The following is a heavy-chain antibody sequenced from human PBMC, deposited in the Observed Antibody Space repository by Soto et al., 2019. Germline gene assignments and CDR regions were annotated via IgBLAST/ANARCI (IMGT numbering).Heavy chain of an antibody. J-gene: IGHJ6*02. CDR2: IIPIFGTA. CDR3: AGNLGFGWGGSDLHYYVSSF. V-gene: IGHV1-69*13. D-gene: IGHD3-10*01. CDR1: GGTFSSYA. Sequence: ASVKVSCKASGGTFSSYAISWVRQAPGQGLEWMGGIIPIFGTANYAQKFQGRVTITADESTSTAYMELSSLRSEDTAVYYCAGNLGFGWGGSDLHYYVSSFRAQGPTDPVS.